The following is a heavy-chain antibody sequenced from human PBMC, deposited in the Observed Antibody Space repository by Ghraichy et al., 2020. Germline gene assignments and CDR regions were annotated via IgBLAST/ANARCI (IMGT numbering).Heavy chain of an antibody. J-gene: IGHJ5*02. D-gene: IGHD3-22*01. CDR3: AKGGIPTDYYDSSGYVPEENWFDP. Sequence: GGSLRLSCAASGFTFSSYAMSWVRQAPGKGLEWVSAISGSGGSTYYADSVKGRFTISRDNSKNTLYLQMNSLRAEDTAVYYCAKGGIPTDYYDSSGYVPEENWFDPWGQGTLVTVSS. CDR2: ISGSGGST. V-gene: IGHV3-23*01. CDR1: GFTFSSYA.